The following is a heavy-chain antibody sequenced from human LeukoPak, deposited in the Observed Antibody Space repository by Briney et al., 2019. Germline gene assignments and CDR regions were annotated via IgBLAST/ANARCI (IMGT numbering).Heavy chain of an antibody. CDR1: GFTFSSYA. D-gene: IGHD6-19*01. V-gene: IGHV3-23*01. J-gene: IGHJ4*02. Sequence: PGGSLRLSCAASGFTFSSYAMSWVRQAPGKGLEWVPAISGSGGSTYYADSVKGRFTISRDNSENTLYLQMNSLRAEDTAVYYCAKVLLSGWQANYFDYWGQGTLVTVSS. CDR2: ISGSGGST. CDR3: AKVLLSGWQANYFDY.